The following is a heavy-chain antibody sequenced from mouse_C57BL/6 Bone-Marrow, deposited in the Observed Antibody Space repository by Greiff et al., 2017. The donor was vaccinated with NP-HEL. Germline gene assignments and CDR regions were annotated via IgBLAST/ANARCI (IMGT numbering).Heavy chain of an antibody. V-gene: IGHV1-55*01. Sequence: VQLQQPGAELVKPGASVKMSCKASGYTFTSYWITWVKQRPGQGLEWIGDIYPGSGSTNYNEKFKSKATLTVDTSSSTAYMQLSSLTSEDSAVYYCARSPYYYGSSDDWFAYWGKGTLVTVSA. J-gene: IGHJ3*01. CDR1: GYTFTSYW. CDR2: IYPGSGST. D-gene: IGHD1-1*01. CDR3: ARSPYYYGSSDDWFAY.